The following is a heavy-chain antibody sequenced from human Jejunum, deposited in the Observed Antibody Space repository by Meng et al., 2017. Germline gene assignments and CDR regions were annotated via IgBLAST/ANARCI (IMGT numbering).Heavy chain of an antibody. J-gene: IGHJ5*02. CDR2: VTVYNGNT. D-gene: IGHD3-3*01. V-gene: IGHV1-18*01. CDR1: GYNFNNYG. CDR3: ARDTNYDFWRGFLNFDP. Sequence: QVQLVQSGAEVKNPGAAVNGSCKTSGYNFNNYGISWVRQAPGQGLEWMGWVTVYNGNTKFSQNFQGRLTLTTDTSTSTAYMELSSLRSDDTAVYYCARDTNYDFWRGFLNFDPWGQGTLVTVSS.